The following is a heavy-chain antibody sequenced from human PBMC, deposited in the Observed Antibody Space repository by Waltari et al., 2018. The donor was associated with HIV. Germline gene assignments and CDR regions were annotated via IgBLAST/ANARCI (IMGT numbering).Heavy chain of an antibody. J-gene: IGHJ5*02. CDR2: LVVVVVP. CDR3: ARDLGYSSGWRGNWFDP. V-gene: IGHV3-48*01. Sequence: EVQLVVSGGGVVQPGGSLRLSCAASGFTFSSYSMNWVRQAPGKGLEGFHTLVVVVVPFTISRDNAKNSLYLQMNSLRAEDTAVYYCARDLGYSSGWRGNWFDPWGQGTLVTVSS. CDR1: GFTFSSYS. D-gene: IGHD6-19*01.